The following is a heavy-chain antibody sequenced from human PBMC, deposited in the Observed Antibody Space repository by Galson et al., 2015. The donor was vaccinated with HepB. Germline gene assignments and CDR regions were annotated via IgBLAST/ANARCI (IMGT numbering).Heavy chain of an antibody. J-gene: IGHJ4*02. Sequence: LRLSCAASGFTFSGSAIHWVRQASGRGPEWIGYIRSKATNYAALYVPSLKGRFTISRDDSKNMAYLHMRSLKTDDTAVYYCVRSGDFSGYSSRWGQGALVTVSS. CDR2: IRSKATNYAA. CDR3: VRSGDFSGYSSR. D-gene: IGHD6-13*01. V-gene: IGHV3-73*01. CDR1: GFTFSGSA.